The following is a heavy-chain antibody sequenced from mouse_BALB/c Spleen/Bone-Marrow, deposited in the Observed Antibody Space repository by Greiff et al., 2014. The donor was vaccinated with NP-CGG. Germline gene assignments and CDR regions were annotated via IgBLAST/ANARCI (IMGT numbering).Heavy chain of an antibody. CDR3: TRTYEYFDY. J-gene: IGHJ2*01. CDR2: IYPSDNYT. V-gene: IGHV1-69*02. Sequence: VQLQQSGAELVRPGASVKLSCKASGYTLTSYWINWVKQRPGQGLEWIGNIYPSDNYTNYNQKFKDKATLTVDKSSSTTYMQLSSPTSEDSAVYYCTRTYEYFDYWGQGTTRTVSS. CDR1: GYTLTSYW. D-gene: IGHD2-3*01.